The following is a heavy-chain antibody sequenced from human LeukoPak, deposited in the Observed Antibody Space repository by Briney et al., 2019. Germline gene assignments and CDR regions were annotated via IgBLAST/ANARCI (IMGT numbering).Heavy chain of an antibody. CDR3: VKDRGYGDGLWASPFDY. CDR1: GFTLGSYA. D-gene: IGHD4-17*01. V-gene: IGHV3-64D*06. J-gene: IGHJ4*02. CDR2: ISTSGGST. Sequence: GRSLRLSCSASGFTLGSYAMHWVRQAPGKGLEYVSAISTSGGSTYYADSVKGRFTISRDNSKNTLYLQMSSLRAEDTAVYYCVKDRGYGDGLWASPFDYWGQGTLVTVSS.